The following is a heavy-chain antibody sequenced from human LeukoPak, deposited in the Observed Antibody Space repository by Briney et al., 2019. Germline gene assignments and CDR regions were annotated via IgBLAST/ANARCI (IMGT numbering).Heavy chain of an antibody. Sequence: PSETLSLTCAVYGGSFSGYYWSWIRQPPGKGLEWIGEINHSGSTNYNPSLKSRVTISVDTSKNQFSLKLSSVTAADTAVYYCATAGGCSGGSCCSGRFDYWGQGTLVTVSS. D-gene: IGHD2-15*01. CDR3: ATAGGCSGGSCCSGRFDY. CDR2: INHSGST. V-gene: IGHV4-34*01. J-gene: IGHJ4*02. CDR1: GGSFSGYY.